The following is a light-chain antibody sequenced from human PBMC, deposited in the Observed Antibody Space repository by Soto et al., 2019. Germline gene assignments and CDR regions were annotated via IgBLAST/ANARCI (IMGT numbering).Light chain of an antibody. J-gene: IGKJ2*01. CDR3: QQYGSSPYT. V-gene: IGKV3-20*01. CDR2: GAS. CDR1: QSVSSSY. Sequence: EIVLTQSPGTLSLSPGERATLSCRASQSVSSSYLAWYQQKPGQAPRLLIYGASSRATGIPDRFSGSGSGTVFPLPFSRLELEVFALYYCQQYGSSPYTFGQGTKGDIK.